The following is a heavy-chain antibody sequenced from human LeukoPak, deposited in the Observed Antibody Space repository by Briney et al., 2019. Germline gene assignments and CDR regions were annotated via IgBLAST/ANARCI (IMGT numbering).Heavy chain of an antibody. J-gene: IGHJ6*03. CDR1: GGTFSGYA. CDR2: IIPIFGTA. Sequence: GSSVKVSCKASGGTFSGYAISWARQAPGQGLEWMGGIIPIFGTANYAQKFQGRVTITADESTSTAYMELSSLRSEDTAVYYCARVPPVGHLGMDVWGKGTTVTVSS. D-gene: IGHD1-26*01. V-gene: IGHV1-69*01. CDR3: ARVPPVGHLGMDV.